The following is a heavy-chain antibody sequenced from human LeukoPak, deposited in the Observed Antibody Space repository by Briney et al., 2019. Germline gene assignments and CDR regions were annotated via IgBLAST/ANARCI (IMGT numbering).Heavy chain of an antibody. CDR1: GYTVTSYY. Sequence: GSVNVSCKASGYTVTSYYMHWVRQAPGQGLEWMAILNPSGGNSNYAQKFQGRATLTRATSTGTVYMELSSLRSEDTAVYYCASVYKHGMDVWGQGTTVTVSS. CDR3: ASVYKHGMDV. V-gene: IGHV1-46*01. CDR2: LNPSGGNS. J-gene: IGHJ6*02. D-gene: IGHD5-24*01.